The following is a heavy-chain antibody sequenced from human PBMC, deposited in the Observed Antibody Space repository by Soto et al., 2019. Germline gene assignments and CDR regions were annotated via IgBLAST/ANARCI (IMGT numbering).Heavy chain of an antibody. CDR2: ISAYNGNT. J-gene: IGHJ4*02. CDR3: ARCAYCSGDSCHSRISDY. V-gene: IGHV1-18*01. D-gene: IGHD2-15*01. Sequence: QVQLVQSGAEVKKPGASVKVSCKASGYTFINYGLSRVRQAPGQGLEWMGWISAYNGNTNYAQKFQGRVTMTTDTSTSTAYMELRSLRSDDTAVYYCARCAYCSGDSCHSRISDYWGQGTLVGVSS. CDR1: GYTFINYG.